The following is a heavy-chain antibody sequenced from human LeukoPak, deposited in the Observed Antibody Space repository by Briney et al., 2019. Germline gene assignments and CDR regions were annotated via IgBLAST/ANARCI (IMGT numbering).Heavy chain of an antibody. CDR3: ARSRLPGTRGYWFDP. CDR1: GGSISSYY. CDR2: IYYSGST. J-gene: IGHJ5*02. D-gene: IGHD1-1*01. V-gene: IGHV4-59*01. Sequence: PSETLSLTCTVSGGSISSYYWSWIRQPPGKGPEWIGYIYYSGSTNYNPSLKSRVTISVDTSKNQFSLKLSSVTAADTAVYYCARSRLPGTRGYWFDPWGQGTLVTVSS.